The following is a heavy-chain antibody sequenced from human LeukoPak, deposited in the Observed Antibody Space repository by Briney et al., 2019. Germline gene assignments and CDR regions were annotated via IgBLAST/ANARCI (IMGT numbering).Heavy chain of an antibody. CDR1: GGSFSSSTYY. CDR2: IFYSGST. V-gene: IGHV4-39*07. D-gene: IGHD3-10*01. CDR3: ARVSNYYGSGRPLFDY. J-gene: IGHJ4*02. Sequence: SETLSPTCTVSGGSFSSSTYYWGWIRQPPGKGLEWIGSIFYSGSTYYNPSLKSRVTISVDTSKNQFSLKLISVTAADTAVYYCARVSNYYGSGRPLFDYWGQGILVTVSS.